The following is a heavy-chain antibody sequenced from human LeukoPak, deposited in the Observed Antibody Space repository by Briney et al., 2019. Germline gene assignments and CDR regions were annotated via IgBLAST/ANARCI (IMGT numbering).Heavy chain of an antibody. CDR3: ARGRLGSS. J-gene: IGHJ4*02. V-gene: IGHV4-4*02. D-gene: IGHD2-15*01. Sequence: PSGTLSLTCAVSGGSISSNNWWSWVRQPPGKGLEWIGEIYYSGSTYYNPSLKSRVTISVDTSKNQFSLKLSSVTAADTAVYYCARGRLGSSWGQGTLVTVSS. CDR2: IYYSGST. CDR1: GGSISSNNW.